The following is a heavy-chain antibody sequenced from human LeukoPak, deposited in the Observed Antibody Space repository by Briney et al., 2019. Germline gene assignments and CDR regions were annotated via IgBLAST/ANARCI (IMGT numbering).Heavy chain of an antibody. V-gene: IGHV4-39*01. CDR1: GGSISSSSYY. CDR3: ASRVYYDFWSGYYHFDY. Sequence: KASETLSLTCTVSGGSISSSSYYWGWIRQPPGKGLEWIGSIYYSGSTYYNPSLKSRVTISVDTSKNQFPLKLSSVTAADTAVYYCASRVYYDFWSGYYHFDYWGQGTLVTVSS. J-gene: IGHJ4*02. CDR2: IYYSGST. D-gene: IGHD3-3*01.